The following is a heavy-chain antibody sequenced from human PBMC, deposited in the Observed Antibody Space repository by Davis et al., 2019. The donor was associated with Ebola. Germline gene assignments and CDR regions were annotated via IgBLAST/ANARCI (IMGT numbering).Heavy chain of an antibody. Sequence: SVKVSCKASGYTFTSYAMHWVRQAPGQGLEWMGGIIPLFDRPYYAQAFEGRVTITADESTTTVYMEVRSLSSDDTAVYYCARYTQQHLFYFGMDVWGQGTRVTVSS. J-gene: IGHJ6*02. CDR3: ARYTQQHLFYFGMDV. CDR2: IIPLFDRP. D-gene: IGHD3-3*01. V-gene: IGHV1-69*13. CDR1: GYTFTSYA.